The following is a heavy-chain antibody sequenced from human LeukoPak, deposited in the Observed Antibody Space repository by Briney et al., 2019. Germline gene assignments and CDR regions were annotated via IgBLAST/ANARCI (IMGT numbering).Heavy chain of an antibody. Sequence: GGSLRLSCAASGFTFSSYDMSWVRQAPGKGLEWVSAISGSGGSTYYADSVKGRFTISRDSAKNALYLQMNSLRAEDTAVYYCARVGSGSSYRPFDNWGQGTLVTVSS. J-gene: IGHJ4*02. CDR1: GFTFSSYD. D-gene: IGHD3-10*01. CDR3: ARVGSGSSYRPFDN. V-gene: IGHV3-23*01. CDR2: ISGSGGST.